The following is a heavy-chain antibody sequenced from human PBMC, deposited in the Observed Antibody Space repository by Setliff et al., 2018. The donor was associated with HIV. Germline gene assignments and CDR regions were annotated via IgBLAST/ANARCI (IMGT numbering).Heavy chain of an antibody. CDR2: IYHSGST. CDR1: GYSISSGYY. D-gene: IGHD1-26*01. V-gene: IGHV4-38-2*01. J-gene: IGHJ4*02. Sequence: SETLSLTCAVSGYSISSGYYWGWIRQPPGKGLEWMGSIYHSGSTYYNPSLKSRVTISVGTSKNQLSLKLSSVTAADTAVYYCARHGWSGSYYYPFEYWGQGTLVTVSS. CDR3: ARHGWSGSYYYPFEY.